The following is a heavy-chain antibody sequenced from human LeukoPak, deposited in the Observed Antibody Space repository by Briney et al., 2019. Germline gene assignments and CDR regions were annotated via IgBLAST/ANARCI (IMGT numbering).Heavy chain of an antibody. D-gene: IGHD3-10*01. V-gene: IGHV3-74*01. CDR3: ARGMRITVVRGVIPHDY. Sequence: PGGSLRLSCAASGFTFSSYWMHWVRQAPGKGLVWVSRINSDGSSTSYADSVKGRFTISRDNAKNTLYLQMNSLRAEDTAVYYCARGMRITVVRGVIPHDYWGQGTLVTVSS. CDR1: GFTFSSYW. CDR2: INSDGSST. J-gene: IGHJ4*02.